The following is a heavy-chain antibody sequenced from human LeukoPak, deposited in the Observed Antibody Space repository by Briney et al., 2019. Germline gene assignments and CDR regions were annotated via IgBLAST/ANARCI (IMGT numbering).Heavy chain of an antibody. CDR2: IYHSGST. V-gene: IGHV4-30-2*01. J-gene: IGHJ4*02. CDR1: GGSLSSGDYY. Sequence: KASETLSLTCTVSGGSLSSGDYYWNWIRQPPGKGLEWIGYIYHSGSTYYNPSLKSRVTISVDTSKNQFSLKLSSVTAADTAVYYCARGSRLRRILGFDYWGQGTLVTVSS. D-gene: IGHD4-17*01. CDR3: ARGSRLRRILGFDY.